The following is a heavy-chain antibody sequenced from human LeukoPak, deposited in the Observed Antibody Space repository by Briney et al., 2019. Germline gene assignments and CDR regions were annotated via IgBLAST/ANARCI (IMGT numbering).Heavy chain of an antibody. CDR3: ARGRGSAQSSLFDC. CDR1: GFSLSTSEVG. Sequence: SGPTLVNPTQTLTLTCTFSGFSLSTSEVGVGWLRQDPGKALEWLALIYWNDDKYYSPSLKSRLTITKDTSKNQVVLKMTNMDAVDTGTYYCARGRGSAQSSLFDCWGQGTLVTVSS. J-gene: IGHJ4*02. D-gene: IGHD5-12*01. V-gene: IGHV2-5*04. CDR2: IYWNDDK.